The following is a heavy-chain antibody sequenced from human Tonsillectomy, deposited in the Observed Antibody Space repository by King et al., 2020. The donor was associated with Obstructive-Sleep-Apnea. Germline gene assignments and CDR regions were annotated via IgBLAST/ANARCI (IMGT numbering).Heavy chain of an antibody. CDR2: IYYTGST. D-gene: IGHD1-26*01. V-gene: IGHV4-30-4*01. CDR3: ARVGIVGPTRFDYYGLDV. J-gene: IGHJ6*02. CDR1: GGSISSRSYY. Sequence: VQLQESGPGLVKPSQTLSLTCTVSGGSISSRSYYWSWIRQPPGEGLEWIGFIYYTGSTYYNPSVKSRVSISVDTSKNQFSLRLSSVTAAEPAVYYCARVGIVGPTRFDYYGLDVWGQGTTVTVSS.